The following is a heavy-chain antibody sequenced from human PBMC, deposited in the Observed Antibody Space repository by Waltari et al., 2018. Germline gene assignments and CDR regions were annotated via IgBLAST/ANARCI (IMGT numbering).Heavy chain of an antibody. V-gene: IGHV3-7*01. CDR1: GFSFSTYW. J-gene: IGHJ4*02. D-gene: IGHD6-19*01. Sequence: EVELVESGGDLVQPGGSLRLSCAASGFSFSTYWMSWVRQAPGKGLGWVANIKQDGSEKYYVDSVKGRFAISRDNPKNSLYLQMNSLSAEDTAVYYCAGGSGWLIDYWGQGTLVTVSS. CDR2: IKQDGSEK. CDR3: AGGSGWLIDY.